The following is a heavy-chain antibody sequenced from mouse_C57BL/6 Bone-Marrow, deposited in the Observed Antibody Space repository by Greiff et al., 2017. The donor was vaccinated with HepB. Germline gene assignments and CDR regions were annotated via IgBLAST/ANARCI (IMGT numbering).Heavy chain of an antibody. CDR1: GYTFTSYW. CDR3: ARGDYGSSYCYWYFDV. D-gene: IGHD1-1*01. V-gene: IGHV1-72*01. J-gene: IGHJ1*03. Sequence: QVQLQQPGAELVKPGASVKLSCKASGYTFTSYWMHWVKQRPGRGLEWIGRIDPNSGGTKYNEKFKSKATLTVDKPSSTAYKQLSSLTSEDSAVYYCARGDYGSSYCYWYFDVWGTGTTVTVSS. CDR2: IDPNSGGT.